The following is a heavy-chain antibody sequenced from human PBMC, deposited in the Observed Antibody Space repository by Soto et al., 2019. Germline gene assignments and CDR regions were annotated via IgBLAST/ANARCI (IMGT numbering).Heavy chain of an antibody. Sequence: SVKVSCKASGGTFSSYAISWVRQAPGQGLEWMGGIIPIFGTANYAQKFQGRVTITADESTSTAYMELSSLRSEDTAVYYCARDQNAYCGGDCSKSPFDYWGQGTLVTVS. CDR2: IIPIFGTA. J-gene: IGHJ4*02. D-gene: IGHD2-21*02. CDR3: ARDQNAYCGGDCSKSPFDY. CDR1: GGTFSSYA. V-gene: IGHV1-69*13.